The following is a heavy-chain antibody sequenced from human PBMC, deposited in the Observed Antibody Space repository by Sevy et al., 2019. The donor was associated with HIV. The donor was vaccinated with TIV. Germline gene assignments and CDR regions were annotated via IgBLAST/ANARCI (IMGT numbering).Heavy chain of an antibody. CDR2: FDPEDGET. J-gene: IGHJ4*02. CDR1: GYTLIEFS. V-gene: IGHV1-24*01. Sequence: ASVKVSCKVSGYTLIEFSMHWVRQAPGKGLEWMGGFDPEDGETIYAQRFQGRVTMTEDTSTDTAYMELSSLRSEDTAVYYCATGLPGEYVDCSSCYSDYFAYWGQGTLVTSPQ. CDR3: ATGLPGEYVDCSSCYSDYFAY. D-gene: IGHD2-15*01.